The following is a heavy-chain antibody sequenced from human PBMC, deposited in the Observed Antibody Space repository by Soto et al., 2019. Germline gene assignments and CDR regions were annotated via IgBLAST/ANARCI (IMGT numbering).Heavy chain of an antibody. J-gene: IGHJ4*02. CDR3: ARDQGISSSGPFDY. D-gene: IGHD6-13*01. Sequence: PSETLSLTCTVSGDSISNYYWSWIRQAPGKGLEWIGFIYHSGKTNYNPSLKSRVNKSIDTSKSQFSLKLNSVTAADTAVYYCARDQGISSSGPFDYWGPGTLVTVSS. V-gene: IGHV4-59*01. CDR1: GDSISNYY. CDR2: IYHSGKT.